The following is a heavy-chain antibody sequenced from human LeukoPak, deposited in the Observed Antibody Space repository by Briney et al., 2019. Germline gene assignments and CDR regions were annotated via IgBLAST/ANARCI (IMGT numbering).Heavy chain of an antibody. V-gene: IGHV5-51*01. CDR1: GYSFTSYW. Sequence: GESLKISCKTSGYSFTSYWIGWVLQRPGKGLEWIGNIYPGDAETRYSPSFQGQVSISADKSFSTAYLQWTSLKASDSAIYFCATSVVPRPHDYFFAFWGQGAHVTVSS. J-gene: IGHJ4*02. CDR3: ATSVVPRPHDYFFAF. CDR2: IYPGDAET. D-gene: IGHD2-8*01.